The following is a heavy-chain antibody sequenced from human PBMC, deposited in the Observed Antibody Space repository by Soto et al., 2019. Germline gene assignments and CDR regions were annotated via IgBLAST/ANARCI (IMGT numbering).Heavy chain of an antibody. CDR1: GGSIISDGYS. CDR3: VRRSPEDAFDI. J-gene: IGHJ3*02. V-gene: IGHV4-30-2*01. CDR2: IYEGGNT. Sequence: SETLTLTCAVSGGSIISDGYSWSWIRQPPGKGLQWIGHIYEGGNTYYTPSLESRVAISTDKSKNQFSLRLSSVTAADTAVYYCVRRSPEDAFDIWGQGTMVTVSS.